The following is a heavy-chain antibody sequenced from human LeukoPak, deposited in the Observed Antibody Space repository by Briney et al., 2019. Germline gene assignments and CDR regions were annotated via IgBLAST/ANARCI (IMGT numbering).Heavy chain of an antibody. V-gene: IGHV4-4*07. CDR2: IYTSGST. CDR3: ARIPPPWELLVGAFDI. J-gene: IGHJ3*02. Sequence: SETLSLTCTVSGGSISSYYWSWIRQPAGKGLEWIGRIYTSGSTNYNPSLKSRVTMSVDTSKSQFSLKLSSVTAADTAVYYCARIPPPWELLVGAFDIWGQGTMVTVSS. CDR1: GGSISSYY. D-gene: IGHD1-26*01.